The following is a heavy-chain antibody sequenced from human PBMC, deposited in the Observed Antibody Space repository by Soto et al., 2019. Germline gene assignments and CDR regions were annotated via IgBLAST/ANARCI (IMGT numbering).Heavy chain of an antibody. CDR2: IKIKGDGGAT. CDR3: ATDPIKLWHFDY. D-gene: IGHD3-16*01. CDR1: GFTFSNAW. J-gene: IGHJ4*02. Sequence: GGSLRLSCAASGFTFSNAWMGWVRQGPVKGLEWVGRIKIKGDGGATEYAAAGKVRFTMARDDSKWTVYLHMNTVTADDTAVYFCATDPIKLWHFDYWGPGTLVTVSS. V-gene: IGHV3-15*01.